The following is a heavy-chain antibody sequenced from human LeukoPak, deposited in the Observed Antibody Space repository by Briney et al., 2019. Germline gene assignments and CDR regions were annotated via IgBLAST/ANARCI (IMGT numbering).Heavy chain of an antibody. CDR2: SGGAT. D-gene: IGHD7-27*01. CDR1: GFTLSSYS. V-gene: IGHV3-64D*09. CDR3: IKDRTGTYSFDY. J-gene: IGHJ4*02. Sequence: PGGSLRLSCLASGFTLSSYSMHWVRQAPGKGLEYVSTSGGATYYADSVKGRFTISRDNAKNTLYLQMSSLRAEDTAVYYCIKDRTGTYSFDYWGQGTLVTVSS.